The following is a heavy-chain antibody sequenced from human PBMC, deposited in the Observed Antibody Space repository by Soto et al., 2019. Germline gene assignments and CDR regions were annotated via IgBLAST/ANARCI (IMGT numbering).Heavy chain of an antibody. J-gene: IGHJ4*02. Sequence: VQLVESGGGVVQPGGSLRLSCAASGFTFSSYTMHLVRQAPGKGLSWVVLIYSDGSTKYYADSVKGRFTISRDNSKKRMNLDMNSLRTEDTAVYYCTRGGGNQLGDCYDNWGQGTLVTVSS. CDR3: TRGGGNQLGDCYDN. CDR2: IYSDGSTK. D-gene: IGHD2-21*02. V-gene: IGHV3-30*04. CDR1: GFTFSSYT.